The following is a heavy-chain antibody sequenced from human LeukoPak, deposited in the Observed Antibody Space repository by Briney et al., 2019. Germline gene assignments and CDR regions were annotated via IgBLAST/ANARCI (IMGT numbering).Heavy chain of an antibody. J-gene: IGHJ4*02. D-gene: IGHD2-8*01. CDR1: GYMFTAPY. CDR3: ARVGYCTKGVCMNYDY. V-gene: IGHV1-2*02. CDR2: INPNRGGT. Sequence: ASVKVSCKASGYMFTAPYIHWMRQAPGQGLEWMGWINPNRGGTRYAQTFQGRITVTRDTSTSTAYMELSGLRDDDTAVYYCARVGYCTKGVCMNYDYWGQGTLVTVSS.